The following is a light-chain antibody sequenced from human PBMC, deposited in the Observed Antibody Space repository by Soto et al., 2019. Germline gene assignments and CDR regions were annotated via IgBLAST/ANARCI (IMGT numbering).Light chain of an antibody. Sequence: SYELTQPPSVSMAPGQTARISCGGNKIGRKSVHWYQQKPGQAPLLAVYDDSARPSGIPERFSGSNSGNTATLTISRVEAGDEADYYCQVWDTSSDHYVFGTGTKVTVL. CDR3: QVWDTSSDHYV. J-gene: IGLJ1*01. V-gene: IGLV3-21*02. CDR1: KIGRKS. CDR2: DDS.